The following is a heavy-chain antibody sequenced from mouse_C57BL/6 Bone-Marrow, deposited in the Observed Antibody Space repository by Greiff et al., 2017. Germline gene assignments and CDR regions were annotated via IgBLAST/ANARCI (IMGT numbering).Heavy chain of an antibody. CDR1: GYSFNDYN. CDR3: ARGYDYDYAMDY. J-gene: IGHJ4*01. Sequence: VQLKQSGPELVKPGASVKISCKASGYSFNDYNMNWVKQSNGKSLEWMGVINPNYGTTSYNQKFKGKATLPVDQSSSTAYMQLNSLTSEDSAVYYCARGYDYDYAMDYWGQGTSVTVSS. V-gene: IGHV1-39*01. CDR2: INPNYGTT. D-gene: IGHD2-4*01.